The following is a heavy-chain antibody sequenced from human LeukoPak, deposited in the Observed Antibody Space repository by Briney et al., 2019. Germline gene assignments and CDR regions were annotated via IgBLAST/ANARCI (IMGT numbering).Heavy chain of an antibody. V-gene: IGHV3-30*18. D-gene: IGHD3-9*01. CDR2: ISYDGSNK. J-gene: IGHJ4*02. CDR1: GFTFNNYA. CDR3: AKDLRRVLRYFAWLSLDY. Sequence: PGGSLRLSCAVSGFTFNNYAMSWVRQAPGKGLEWVAVISYDGSNKYYADSVKGRFTISRDNSKNTLYLQMNSLRAEDTAVYYCAKDLRRVLRYFAWLSLDYWGQGTLVTVSS.